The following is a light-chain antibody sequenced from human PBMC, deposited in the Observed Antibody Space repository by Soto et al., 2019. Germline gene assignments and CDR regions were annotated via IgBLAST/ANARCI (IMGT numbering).Light chain of an antibody. V-gene: IGKV3-15*01. CDR2: AAS. CDR1: QRVSNH. CDR3: HQYNNWPWT. Sequence: ETVRTQSPVTLSVSPGDTATLSFRAIQRVSNHLAWYQQKPGQAPRLLIYAASTRAAGVPVRFSGSGSETEFTLTIRSLQSEDFALYYCHQYNNWPWTFGQGTKVDNK. J-gene: IGKJ1*01.